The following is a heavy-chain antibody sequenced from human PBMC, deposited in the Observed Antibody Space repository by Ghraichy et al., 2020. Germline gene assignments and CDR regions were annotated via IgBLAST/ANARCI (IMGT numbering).Heavy chain of an antibody. Sequence: GGSLRLSCAASGFTFSSYSMNWVRQAPGKGLEWVSYISSSSSTIYYADSVKGRFTISRDNAKNSLYLQMNSLRDEDTAVYYCARGASVTTLYHWFDPWGQGTLVTVSS. CDR2: ISSSSSTI. CDR1: GFTFSSYS. V-gene: IGHV3-48*02. D-gene: IGHD4-17*01. CDR3: ARGASVTTLYHWFDP. J-gene: IGHJ5*02.